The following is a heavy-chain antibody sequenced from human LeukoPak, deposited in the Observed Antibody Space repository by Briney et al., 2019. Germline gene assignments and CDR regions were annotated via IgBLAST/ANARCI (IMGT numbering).Heavy chain of an antibody. CDR3: ARAEAIFGWLGD. CDR1: GYTFTVHY. CDR2: INPNSGDA. J-gene: IGHJ4*02. Sequence: WASVKVSCKASGYTFTVHYIHWMRRAPGQGPEWMGWINPNSGDANYPQKFQGRVTMTRDTSISTAYMELSRLRSDDTAVYYCARAEAIFGWLGDWGQGTLVSVSS. V-gene: IGHV1-2*02. D-gene: IGHD3-22*01.